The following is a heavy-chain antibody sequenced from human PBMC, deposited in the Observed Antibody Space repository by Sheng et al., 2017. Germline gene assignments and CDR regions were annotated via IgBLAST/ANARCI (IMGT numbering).Heavy chain of an antibody. V-gene: IGHV4-34*01. CDR1: GGSFSGYY. CDR2: INHSGST. CDR3: ARCYDFWSGKLRQWRGRTPYYFDY. D-gene: IGHD3-3*01. Sequence: QVQLQQWGAGLLKPSETLSLTCAVYGGSFSGYYWSWIRQPPGKGLEWIGEINHSGSTNYNPSLKSRVTISVDTSKNQFSLKLSSVTAADTAVYYCARCYDFWSGKLRQWRGRTPYYFDYWGRGNPWSPSPQ. J-gene: IGHJ4*02.